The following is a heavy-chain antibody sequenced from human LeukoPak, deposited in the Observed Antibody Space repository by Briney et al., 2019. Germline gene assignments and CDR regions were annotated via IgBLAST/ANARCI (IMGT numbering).Heavy chain of an antibody. CDR2: IYPGYSDT. CDR1: GYSFTSYW. CDR3: ARSRYYYDSSGYYS. J-gene: IGHJ5*02. Sequence: GESLKISCKGSGYSFTSYWIGWVRQTPGKGLEWMGIIYPGYSDTRYSPSFQGQVTISADKPISTAYLQCSSLKASDTAMYYCARSRYYYDSSGYYSWGQGTLVTVSS. D-gene: IGHD3-22*01. V-gene: IGHV5-51*04.